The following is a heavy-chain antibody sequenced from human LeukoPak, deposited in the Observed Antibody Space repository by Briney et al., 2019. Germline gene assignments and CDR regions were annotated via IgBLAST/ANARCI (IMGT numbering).Heavy chain of an antibody. V-gene: IGHV4-59*01. CDR2: IYYSGST. J-gene: IGHJ4*02. D-gene: IGHD3-22*01. Sequence: PSETLSLTCTVSGGSISSYYWSWIRQPPGKGLEWIGYIYYSGSTNYNPSLKSRVTISVDTYKNQFSLKLSSVTAADTAVYYCARERDYYDSSGYYYYFDYWGQGTLVTVSS. CDR3: ARERDYYDSSGYYYYFDY. CDR1: GGSISSYY.